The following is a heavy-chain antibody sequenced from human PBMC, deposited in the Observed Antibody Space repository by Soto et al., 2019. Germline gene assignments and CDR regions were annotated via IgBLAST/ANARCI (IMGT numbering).Heavy chain of an antibody. J-gene: IGHJ4*02. CDR1: GFTFSSYG. CDR2: ISSSSSYI. V-gene: IGHV3-21*01. CDR3: ARDILTGSDY. D-gene: IGHD3-9*01. Sequence: PGGSLRLSCAASGFTFSSYGMHWVRQAPGKGLEWVSSISSSSSYIYYADSVKGRFTISRDNAKNSLYLQMNSLRAEDTAVYYCARDILTGSDYWGQGTLVTVSS.